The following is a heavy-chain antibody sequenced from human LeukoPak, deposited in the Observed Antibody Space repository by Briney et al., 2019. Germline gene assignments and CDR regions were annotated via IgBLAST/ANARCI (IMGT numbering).Heavy chain of an antibody. J-gene: IGHJ3*02. CDR3: ARDLDPTGAFDI. D-gene: IGHD3/OR15-3a*01. CDR1: GYTFTSYY. Sequence: GASVKVSCKASGYTFTSYYMHWVRQAPGQGLEWMGWINPNSGGTNYAQKFQGRVTMTRDTSISTAYMELSRLRSDDTAVYYCARDLDPTGAFDIWGQGTMVTVSS. CDR2: INPNSGGT. V-gene: IGHV1-2*02.